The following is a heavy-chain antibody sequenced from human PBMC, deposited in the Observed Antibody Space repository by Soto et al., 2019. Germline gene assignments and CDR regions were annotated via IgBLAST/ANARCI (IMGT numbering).Heavy chain of an antibody. CDR2: IYYTGST. D-gene: IGHD1-26*01. V-gene: IGHV4-59*01. CDR1: GGSFSGSY. Sequence: QVHLQESGPGLVKPPETLSLTCSVSGGSFSGSYWSWIRQSPGTGLDWIGSIYYTGSTKYNLSLKGRATMSVDSSSSRVSLRLNSLTAADTALCYCARGGLVPTRGVFDDWGRGARVTVAS. CDR3: ARGGLVPTRGVFDD. J-gene: IGHJ4*02.